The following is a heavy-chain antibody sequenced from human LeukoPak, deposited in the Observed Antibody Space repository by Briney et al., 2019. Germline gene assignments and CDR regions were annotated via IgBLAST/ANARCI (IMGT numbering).Heavy chain of an antibody. CDR3: ARDPAYYYGSGSYYDPIRDNYYGMDV. J-gene: IGHJ6*02. V-gene: IGHV1-2*02. Sequence: ASVKVSCKASGYTFTGYYMHWVRQAPGQGLEWMGWINPNSGGTNYAQKFQGRVTMTRDTSISTAYMELSRLRSDDTAVYYCARDPAYYYGSGSYYDPIRDNYYGMDVWGQGTTVTVSS. D-gene: IGHD3-10*01. CDR1: GYTFTGYY. CDR2: INPNSGGT.